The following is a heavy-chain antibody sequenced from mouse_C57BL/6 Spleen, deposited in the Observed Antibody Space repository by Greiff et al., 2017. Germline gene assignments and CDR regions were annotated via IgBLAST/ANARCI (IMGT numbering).Heavy chain of an antibody. V-gene: IGHV14-4*01. Sequence: EVMLVESGAELVRPGASVKLSCTASGFNIKDDYMHWVKQRPEQGLEWIGWIDPENGDTEYASKFQGKATITADTSSNTAYLQLSSLTSEDTAVYYCTTDYGSSSFAYWGQGTLVTVSA. CDR1: GFNIKDDY. CDR3: TTDYGSSSFAY. D-gene: IGHD1-1*01. J-gene: IGHJ3*01. CDR2: IDPENGDT.